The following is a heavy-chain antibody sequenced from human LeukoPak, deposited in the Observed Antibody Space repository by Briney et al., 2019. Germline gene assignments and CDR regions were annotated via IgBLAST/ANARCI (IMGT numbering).Heavy chain of an antibody. V-gene: IGHV1-18*01. CDR1: GYTFTSYG. CDR3: ARVFTLWFGELFYYYYYYMDV. D-gene: IGHD3-10*01. CDR2: ISAYNGNT. Sequence: GASVKVSCKASGYTFTSYGISWVRQAPGQGLEWMGWISAYNGNTNYAQKLQGRVTMTTDTSTSTAYMELRSLRSDDTAVYYCARVFTLWFGELFYYYYYYMDVWGKGPRSPSP. J-gene: IGHJ6*03.